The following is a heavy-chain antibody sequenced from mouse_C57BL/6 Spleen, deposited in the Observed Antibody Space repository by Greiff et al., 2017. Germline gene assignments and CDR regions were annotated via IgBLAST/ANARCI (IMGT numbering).Heavy chain of an antibody. CDR1: GFTFSSYA. D-gene: IGHD1-1*01. V-gene: IGHV5-4*01. CDR2: ISDGGSYT. Sequence: EVKLMESGGGLVKPGGSLKLSCAASGFTFSSYAMSWVRQTPEKRLEWVATISDGGSYTYYPDNVKGRFTISRDNAKNNLYLQMSHLKSEDTAMYYCARDGDGSSLYAMDYWGQGTSGTVSS. J-gene: IGHJ4*01. CDR3: ARDGDGSSLYAMDY.